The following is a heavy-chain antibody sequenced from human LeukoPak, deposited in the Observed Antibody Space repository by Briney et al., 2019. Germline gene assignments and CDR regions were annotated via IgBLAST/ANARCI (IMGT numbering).Heavy chain of an antibody. CDR2: VYYSGST. D-gene: IGHD2-8*01. Sequence: SETLSLTCTVSGGAISTYYWTWIRQPPGKELGWIGYVYYSGSTNSNPSLNTRVTMSVDMSKNHFSLNLNSVTAADTAVYYCARAGGYNTNALDSWGPGPLVTVSS. V-gene: IGHV4-59*08. CDR1: GGAISTYY. CDR3: ARAGGYNTNALDS. J-gene: IGHJ4*02.